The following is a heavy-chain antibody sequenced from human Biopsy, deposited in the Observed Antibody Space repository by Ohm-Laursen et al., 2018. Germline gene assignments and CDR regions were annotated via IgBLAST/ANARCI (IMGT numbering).Heavy chain of an antibody. D-gene: IGHD2-2*01. CDR3: ARGGTLVVVPTAVLHSFDI. Sequence: SVKVSCKASGYTFSSYGINWVRQAPGQGLEWLGWISTYNGNTNYAQNLQGRVTMTTDTSTSTAYMGLRSLRSDDTAVYYCARGGTLVVVPTAVLHSFDIWGQGTTVTVSS. V-gene: IGHV1-18*01. J-gene: IGHJ3*02. CDR2: ISTYNGNT. CDR1: GYTFSSYG.